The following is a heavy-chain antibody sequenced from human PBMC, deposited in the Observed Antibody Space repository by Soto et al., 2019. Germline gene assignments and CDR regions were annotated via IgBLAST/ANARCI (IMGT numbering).Heavy chain of an antibody. CDR1: GFTFSSYA. Sequence: EVQLLESGGGLVQPGGSLRLSCAAPGFTFSSYAMSWVRQAPGKGLEWVSAISGSGGSTYYADSVKGRFTISRDNSKNTLYLQMNSLRAEDTAVYYCAKSIACGGGSCYYYYYYMDVWGKGTTVTVSS. V-gene: IGHV3-23*01. CDR2: ISGSGGST. D-gene: IGHD2-15*01. CDR3: AKSIACGGGSCYYYYYYMDV. J-gene: IGHJ6*03.